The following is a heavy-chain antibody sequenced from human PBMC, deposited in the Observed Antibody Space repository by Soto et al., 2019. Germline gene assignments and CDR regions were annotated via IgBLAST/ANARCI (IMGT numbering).Heavy chain of an antibody. D-gene: IGHD2-21*02. J-gene: IGHJ6*03. V-gene: IGHV4-59*01. CDR3: ARMGGTGYYYYYYMEV. Sequence: SETLSLTCTVSGGSISSYYWSWIRQPPGKGLEWIGYIYYSGSTNYNPSLKSRVTISVDTSKNQFSLKLSSVTAADTAVYYCARMGGTGYYYYYYMEVWGKGTTGTGSS. CDR1: GGSISSYY. CDR2: IYYSGST.